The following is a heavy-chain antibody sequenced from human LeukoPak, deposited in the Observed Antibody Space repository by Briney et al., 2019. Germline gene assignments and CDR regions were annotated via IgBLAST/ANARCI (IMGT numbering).Heavy chain of an antibody. CDR2: IYYSGST. V-gene: IGHV4-39*01. J-gene: IGHJ4*02. CDR1: GGSISSSSYY. Sequence: SETLSLTCTVSGGSISSSSYYWGWIRQPPGKGLEWIGSIYYSGSTYYNPSLKSRVTISVDTSKNQFSLKLSSVTAADTAVYYCARHHSITIVRGVMVDQETTLDYWGQGTLVTVSS. D-gene: IGHD3-10*01. CDR3: ARHHSITIVRGVMVDQETTLDY.